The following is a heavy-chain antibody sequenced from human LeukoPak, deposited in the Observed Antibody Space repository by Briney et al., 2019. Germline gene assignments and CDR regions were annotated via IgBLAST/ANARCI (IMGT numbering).Heavy chain of an antibody. CDR1: GFTFSSYA. CDR2: ISSSGSTI. J-gene: IGHJ5*02. D-gene: IGHD6-13*01. CDR3: ARSIAAAGTLA. Sequence: PGGSLRLSCAASGFTFSSYAMSWVRQAPGKGLEWVSYISSSGSTIYYADSVKGRFTISRDNAKNSLYLQMNSLRAEDTAVYYCARSIAAAGTLAWGQGTLVTVSS. V-gene: IGHV3-48*04.